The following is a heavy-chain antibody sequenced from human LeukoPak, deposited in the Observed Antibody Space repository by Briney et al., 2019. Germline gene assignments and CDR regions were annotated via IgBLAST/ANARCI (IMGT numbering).Heavy chain of an antibody. CDR3: AYTRYSGSYSAFDI. CDR1: GYTFTSYA. D-gene: IGHD1-26*01. CDR2: INTNTGNP. V-gene: IGHV7-4-1*02. J-gene: IGHJ3*02. Sequence: GASVKVSCKASGYTFTSYAVNWVRQAPGQGLEWMGWINTNTGNPTYAQGFTGRFVFSLDTSVSTAYLQISSLKAEDTAVYYCAYTRYSGSYSAFDIWGQGTMVTVSS.